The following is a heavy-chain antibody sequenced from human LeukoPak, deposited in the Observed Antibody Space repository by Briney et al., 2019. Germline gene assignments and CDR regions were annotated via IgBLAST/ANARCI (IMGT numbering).Heavy chain of an antibody. CDR2: ISTDGSQT. D-gene: IGHD6-6*01. J-gene: IGHJ4*02. CDR1: GFTFSNYW. V-gene: IGHV3-74*01. CDR3: VGTIASRGSEY. Sequence: GGSLRLSCEASGFTFSNYWMHWVRQPPGKGLMWVSQISTDGSQTFYADSVKGRFTVSRDNAKNTVYLQMNNLRVDDTAMYYCVGTIASRGSEYWGQGALVTVSS.